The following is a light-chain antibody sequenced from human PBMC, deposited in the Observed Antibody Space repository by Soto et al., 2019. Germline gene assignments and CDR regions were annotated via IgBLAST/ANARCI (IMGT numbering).Light chain of an antibody. CDR3: QHYRTS. V-gene: IGKV3-20*01. J-gene: IGKJ4*01. Sequence: EIVLTQSPGTLSLSPGERATLSCRASQSVSSSYLGWYQQKPGQPPRLLIYGASSRATGIPDRFSGSGSGTDFTLTITTLEHEDFAVYYCQHYRTSFGGGTKVEIK. CDR2: GAS. CDR1: QSVSSSY.